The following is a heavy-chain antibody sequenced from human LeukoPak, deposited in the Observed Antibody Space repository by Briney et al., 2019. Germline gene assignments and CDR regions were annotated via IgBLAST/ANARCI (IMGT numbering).Heavy chain of an antibody. Sequence: GASVKVSCKASGYTFTSYGISWVRQAPGQGLEWMGWISAYNGNTNYAQKFQGRVTMTGDTSVSTVYIELRRLRPDDTALYYCARAAAYCGSDCYHTTFDFWGQESLVSVSS. V-gene: IGHV1-18*01. CDR1: GYTFTSYG. CDR2: ISAYNGNT. J-gene: IGHJ4*02. CDR3: ARAAAYCGSDCYHTTFDF. D-gene: IGHD2-21*02.